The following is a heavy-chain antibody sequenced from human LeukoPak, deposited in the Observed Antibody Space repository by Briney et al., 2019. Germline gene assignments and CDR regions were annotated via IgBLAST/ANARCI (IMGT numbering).Heavy chain of an antibody. CDR2: ISAYNGNT. D-gene: IGHD6-13*01. V-gene: IGHV1-18*01. Sequence: GASVKVFCKASGYTFTSYGISWVRQAPGQGLEWMGWISAYNGNTNYAQKLQGRVTMTTDTSTSTAYMELRSLRSDDTAVYYCARGDSSSWYARPFDYWGQGTLVTVSS. CDR1: GYTFTSYG. J-gene: IGHJ4*02. CDR3: ARGDSSSWYARPFDY.